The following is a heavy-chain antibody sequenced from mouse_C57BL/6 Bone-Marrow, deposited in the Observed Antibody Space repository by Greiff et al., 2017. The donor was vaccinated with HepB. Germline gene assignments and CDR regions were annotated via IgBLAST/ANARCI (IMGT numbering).Heavy chain of an antibody. V-gene: IGHV1-19*01. CDR1: GYTFTDYY. CDR2: INPYNGGT. Sequence: VQLQQSGPVLVKPGASVKMSCKASGYTFTDYYMNWVKQSHGKSLEWIGVINPYNGGTSYNQKFKGKATLTVDKSSSTAYMELNSLTSEDSAVYYCARRRYYSYAMDYWGQGTLVTVSS. D-gene: IGHD2-12*01. J-gene: IGHJ4*01. CDR3: ARRRYYSYAMDY.